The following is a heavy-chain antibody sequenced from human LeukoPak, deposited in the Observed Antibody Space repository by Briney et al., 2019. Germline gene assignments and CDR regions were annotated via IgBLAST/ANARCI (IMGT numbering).Heavy chain of an antibody. Sequence: RGSLRHSCAASVLTLSHYYMTWIRPAPGRGLGWLSCISSMGDTIYYADSVKGRFTVSRDNAENSLYLQMNSLRAEDTAMYYCARQGSEIDYWGQGTLVTVSS. V-gene: IGHV3-11*01. J-gene: IGHJ4*02. CDR2: ISSMGDTI. CDR3: ARQGSEIDY. CDR1: VLTLSHYY.